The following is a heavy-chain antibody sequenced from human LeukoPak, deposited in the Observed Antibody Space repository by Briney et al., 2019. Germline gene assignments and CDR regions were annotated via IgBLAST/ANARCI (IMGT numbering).Heavy chain of an antibody. Sequence: GGSLRLSCAASGFTFSSYAMHWVRQAPGKGLEWVAVISYDGSNKYYADSVKGRFTTSRDNSKNTLYLQMNSLRAEDTAVYYCATGGARGVFNYWGQGTLVTVSS. V-gene: IGHV3-30-3*01. CDR2: ISYDGSNK. D-gene: IGHD3-10*01. CDR1: GFTFSSYA. J-gene: IGHJ4*02. CDR3: ATGGARGVFNY.